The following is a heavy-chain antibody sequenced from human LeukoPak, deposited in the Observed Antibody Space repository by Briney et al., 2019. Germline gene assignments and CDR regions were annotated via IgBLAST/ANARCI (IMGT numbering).Heavy chain of an antibody. Sequence: ASVKVSCKASGYTFTSYYMHWVRQAPGQGLEWMGIINPSGGSTSYAQKFQGRVTMTRDMSTSTVYMELSSLRSEDTAVYYCARSGRRDGYNNSYYYYMDVWGKGTTVTVSS. J-gene: IGHJ6*03. CDR3: ARSGRRDGYNNSYYYYMDV. V-gene: IGHV1-46*01. CDR1: GYTFTSYY. CDR2: INPSGGST. D-gene: IGHD5-24*01.